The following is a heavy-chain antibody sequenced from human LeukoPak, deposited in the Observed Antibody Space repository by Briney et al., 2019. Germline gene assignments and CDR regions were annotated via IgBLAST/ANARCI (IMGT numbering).Heavy chain of an antibody. Sequence: SETLSLTCSVSGGSISLSYYYWGWIRQPPGKALEWIGSVYYSGTTSYNPSLKSRVTISVDMSKNHFSLRLSSATAADTAMYYCARGTLYSGWSYYFDYWGQGSQVTVSS. CDR2: VYYSGTT. J-gene: IGHJ4*02. D-gene: IGHD6-19*01. CDR1: GGSISLSYYY. V-gene: IGHV4-39*07. CDR3: ARGTLYSGWSYYFDY.